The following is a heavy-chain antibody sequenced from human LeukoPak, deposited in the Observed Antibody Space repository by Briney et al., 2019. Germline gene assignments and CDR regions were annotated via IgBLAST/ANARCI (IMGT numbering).Heavy chain of an antibody. CDR2: IWYDGSNK. CDR1: GFTFSSYG. J-gene: IGHJ6*04. D-gene: IGHD3-10*01. V-gene: IGHV3-33*01. Sequence: GGSLRLSCAASGFTFSSYGMHWVRQAPGKGLEWVAVIWYDGSNKYYADSVKGRFTICRDNSKNTLYLQMNSLRAEDTAVYYCARFYGSGSYYPTYGMDVWGKGTTVTVSS. CDR3: ARFYGSGSYYPTYGMDV.